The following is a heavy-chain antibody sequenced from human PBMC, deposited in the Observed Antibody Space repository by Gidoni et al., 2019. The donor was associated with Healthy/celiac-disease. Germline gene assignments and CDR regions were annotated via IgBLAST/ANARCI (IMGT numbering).Heavy chain of an antibody. CDR2: ISSSSSTI. J-gene: IGHJ3*02. CDR1: GFTFSSYR. CDR3: ARDPRIHYGDYTDAFDI. Sequence: EVQLVESGGGLVQPGGSLRLSCAASGFTFSSYRMNWVRQAPGKGLEWVSYISSSSSTIYYADSVKGRFTISRDNAKNSLYLQMNSLRAEDTAVYYCARDPRIHYGDYTDAFDIWGQGTMVTVSS. D-gene: IGHD4-17*01. V-gene: IGHV3-48*01.